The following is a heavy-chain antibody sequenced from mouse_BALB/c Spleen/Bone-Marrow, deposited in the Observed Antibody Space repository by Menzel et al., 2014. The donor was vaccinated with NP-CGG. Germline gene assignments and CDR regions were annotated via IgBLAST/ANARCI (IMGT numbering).Heavy chain of an antibody. Sequence: EVQLQQSGAELVKPGASVKLSCTASGFNIKDTYMHWVKQRPEQGLEWIGKIDPANVNTKYDPKFQGKATITADTSSNTASLQLSSRTTEDTAVYYCASYGYGYYFDYWGQGTSLTVSS. CDR1: GFNIKDTY. J-gene: IGHJ2*02. CDR2: IDPANVNT. D-gene: IGHD2-2*01. CDR3: ASYGYGYYFDY. V-gene: IGHV14-3*02.